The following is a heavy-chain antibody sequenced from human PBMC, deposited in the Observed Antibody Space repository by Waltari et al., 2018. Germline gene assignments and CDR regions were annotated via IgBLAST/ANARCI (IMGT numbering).Heavy chain of an antibody. D-gene: IGHD3-10*01. CDR3: AKAVGQFDY. CDR1: RFTFSSYA. CDR2: ISVIVGST. V-gene: IGHV3-23*04. Sequence: EVQLVESGGGLVQPGGYLRLTCAASRFTFSSYAMSGVRQGPGRGREWVSAISVIVGSTYYAGSVKGRFTTSRDKSKNTLYLQRNSLRAEDTAVYYCAKAVGQFDYWGQGTLVTVSS. J-gene: IGHJ4*02.